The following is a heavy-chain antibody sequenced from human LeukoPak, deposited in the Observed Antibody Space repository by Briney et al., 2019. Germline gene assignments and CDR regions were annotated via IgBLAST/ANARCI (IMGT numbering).Heavy chain of an antibody. V-gene: IGHV3-23*01. Sequence: QPGGSLRLSCTASGFAFFNYAMSWVRQAPGKGLEWVSGISGSGDNTYYADSVKGRFTISRDSSKNTLYLQMSSLRTEDTAVYCCAKREDSSGWSPPDYWGQGTLVTVSS. J-gene: IGHJ4*02. D-gene: IGHD6-19*01. CDR1: GFAFFNYA. CDR2: ISGSGDNT. CDR3: AKREDSSGWSPPDY.